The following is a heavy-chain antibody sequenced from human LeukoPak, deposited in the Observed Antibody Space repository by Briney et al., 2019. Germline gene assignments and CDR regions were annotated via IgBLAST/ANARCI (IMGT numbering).Heavy chain of an antibody. CDR3: AKSLSGHGPFDAFDI. Sequence: PGGSLKLSCAASGFTFSNYAMTWVRQAPGQGLEWVSAINPRSGNKYYAESVKGRFTISRDKSNNTLYLQLSSLRVEDTAIYYCAKSLSGHGPFDAFDIWGQGTLVTVYS. V-gene: IGHV3-23*01. CDR2: INPRSGNK. CDR1: GFTFSNYA. D-gene: IGHD3-3*02. J-gene: IGHJ3*02.